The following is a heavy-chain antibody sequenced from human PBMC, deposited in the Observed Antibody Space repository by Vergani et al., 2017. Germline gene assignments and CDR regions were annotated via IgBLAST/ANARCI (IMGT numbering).Heavy chain of an antibody. CDR1: GGSFSGYY. Sequence: QVQLQQWGAGLLKPSETLPLTCAVYGGSFSGYYWSWIRQPPGKGLEWIGEINHSGSTNYNPSLKSRVTISVDTSKNQFSLKLSSVTAADTAVYYCARSPPMDVWGKGTTVTVSS. V-gene: IGHV4-34*01. CDR3: ARSPPMDV. CDR2: INHSGST. J-gene: IGHJ6*03.